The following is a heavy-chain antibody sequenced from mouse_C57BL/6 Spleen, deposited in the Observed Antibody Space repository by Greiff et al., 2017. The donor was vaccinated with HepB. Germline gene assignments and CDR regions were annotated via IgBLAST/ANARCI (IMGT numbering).Heavy chain of an antibody. J-gene: IGHJ4*01. D-gene: IGHD2-1*01. CDR2: ISYDGSN. Sequence: EVKLVESGPGLVKPSQSLSLTCSVTGYSITSGYYWNWIRQFPGNKLEWMGYISYDGSNNYNPSLKNRISITRDTSKNQFFLKLNSVTTEDTATYYCARHGNYEDAMDYWGQGTSVTVSS. V-gene: IGHV3-6*01. CDR1: GYSITSGYY. CDR3: ARHGNYEDAMDY.